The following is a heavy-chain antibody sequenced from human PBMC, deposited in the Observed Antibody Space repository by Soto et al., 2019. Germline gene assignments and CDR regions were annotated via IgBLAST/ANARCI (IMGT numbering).Heavy chain of an antibody. Sequence: GASVKLCCKASGGTFGIYTSIWVRQAPGQGLEWMGRIIPILGIANYAQKFQGRVTITADKSTSTAYMELSSLRSEDTAVYYCARGRAPHDAFDIWGQGTMVTVSS. CDR1: GGTFGIYT. V-gene: IGHV1-69*02. J-gene: IGHJ3*02. CDR3: ARGRAPHDAFDI. D-gene: IGHD2-15*01. CDR2: IIPILGIA.